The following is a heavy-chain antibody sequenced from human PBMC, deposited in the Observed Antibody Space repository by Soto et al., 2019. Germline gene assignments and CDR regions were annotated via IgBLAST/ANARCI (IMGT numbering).Heavy chain of an antibody. CDR1: GFSLSTSGVG. D-gene: IGHD3-3*01. V-gene: IGHV2-5*02. CDR2: IYWDDDK. J-gene: IGHJ3*02. CDR3: AHTRPYYDFWSGYRNDAFDI. Sequence: QITLKESGPTLVKPTQTLTLTCTFSGFSLSTSGVGVGWIRQPPGKALEWLALIYWDDDKRYSPSLKSRLTITKDTSQNQVVLTMTNMDPLDTATYYCAHTRPYYDFWSGYRNDAFDIWGQGTMVTVSS.